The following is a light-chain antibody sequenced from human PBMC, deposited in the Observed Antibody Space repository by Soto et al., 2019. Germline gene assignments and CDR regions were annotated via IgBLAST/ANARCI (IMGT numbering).Light chain of an antibody. Sequence: QSALTQPRSVSGSPGQSVTISCTGTSSDFGAYKYVSWYQQHPGKAPKVIIFDVNERPSGVPGRFSGSKSGNTASLIISGLQTEDDADYYCCSYTGRFYIFGTGTKVTV. J-gene: IGLJ1*01. CDR1: SSDFGAYKY. CDR3: CSYTGRFYI. CDR2: DVN. V-gene: IGLV2-11*01.